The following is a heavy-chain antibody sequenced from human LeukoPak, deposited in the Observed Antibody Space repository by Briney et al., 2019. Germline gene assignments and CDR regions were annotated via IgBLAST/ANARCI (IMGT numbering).Heavy chain of an antibody. Sequence: GGSLRLSCAASGFTFSRYLLSWVRQTPGKGLEWVANIKQDGSDMYYVDSVKGRFTISRDNAKSSLYLQMNRLRVDDTALYYCARSACTSAGCYTDWYFDLWGRGTLVTVSS. V-gene: IGHV3-7*01. J-gene: IGHJ2*01. CDR1: GFTFSRYL. CDR2: IKQDGSDM. D-gene: IGHD2-2*02. CDR3: ARSACTSAGCYTDWYFDL.